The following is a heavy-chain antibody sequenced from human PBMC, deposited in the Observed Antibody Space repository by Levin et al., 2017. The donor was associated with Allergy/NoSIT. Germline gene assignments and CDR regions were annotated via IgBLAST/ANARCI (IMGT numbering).Heavy chain of an antibody. D-gene: IGHD1-14*01. CDR1: GYTFTSYA. J-gene: IGHJ3*02. Sequence: GESLKISCKASGYTFTSYAMNWVRQAPGPGLEWMGWINTNTGNPTYAQGFTGRFVFSLDTSVSTAYLQISSLKAEDTAVYYCAREQTELNAFESWGQGTMVTVSS. CDR3: AREQTELNAFES. CDR2: INTNTGNP. V-gene: IGHV7-4-1*02.